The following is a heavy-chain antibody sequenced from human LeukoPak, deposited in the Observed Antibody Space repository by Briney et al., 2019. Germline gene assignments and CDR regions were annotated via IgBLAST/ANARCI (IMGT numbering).Heavy chain of an antibody. CDR1: GLPFSTYG. CDR3: VNHRSAFEF. Sequence: GGSLRLSCAASGLPFSTYGMSWVRQSPGKGLEWVSAISGSATGHITNYADSVKGRFTISRDNDKNTLYLQMNSLRVEDTAVYYCVNHRSAFEFWGHGTLVTVSS. CDR2: ISGSATGHIT. J-gene: IGHJ5*01. V-gene: IGHV3-23*01.